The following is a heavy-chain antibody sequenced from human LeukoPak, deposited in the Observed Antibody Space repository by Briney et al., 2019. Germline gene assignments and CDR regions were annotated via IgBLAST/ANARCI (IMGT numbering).Heavy chain of an antibody. V-gene: IGHV3-23*01. Sequence: GGSLRLSCAASGFTFSSYAMSWVRQAPGKGLEWVSATSGSGGSTYYADPVKGRFTISRDNSKNTLYLQMNSLRAEDTAVYYCAKGTSIAQSYYYGMDVWGQGTTVTVSS. D-gene: IGHD6-6*01. J-gene: IGHJ6*02. CDR2: TSGSGGST. CDR3: AKGTSIAQSYYYGMDV. CDR1: GFTFSSYA.